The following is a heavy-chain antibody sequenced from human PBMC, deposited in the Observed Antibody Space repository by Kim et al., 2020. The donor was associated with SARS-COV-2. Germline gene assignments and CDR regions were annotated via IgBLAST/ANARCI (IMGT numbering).Heavy chain of an antibody. Sequence: KGRFTSSRDTAKNSLYLQMNSLRAEDTAVYYCARVARGSYFSTIPYYFGYWGQGTLVTVSS. D-gene: IGHD1-26*01. CDR3: ARVARGSYFSTIPYYFGY. J-gene: IGHJ4*02. V-gene: IGHV3-11*01.